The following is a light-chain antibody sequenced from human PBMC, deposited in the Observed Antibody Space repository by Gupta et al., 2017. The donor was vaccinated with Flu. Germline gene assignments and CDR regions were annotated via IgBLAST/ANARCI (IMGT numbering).Light chain of an antibody. CDR1: SSNGGSKF. CDR2: RLS. V-gene: IGLV1-47*01. J-gene: IGLJ2*01. Sequence: RVTSFCWGSSSNGGSKFGSWYQHLPGKAPKLIIYRLSQRPSGVTDRFSDSKSGNSAPLAICGLRSEDEANYYWGAWADSISVRLFGGGTKLTVL. CDR3: GAWADSISVRL.